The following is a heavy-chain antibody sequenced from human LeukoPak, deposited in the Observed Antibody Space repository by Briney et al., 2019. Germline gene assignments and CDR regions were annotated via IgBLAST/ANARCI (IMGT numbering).Heavy chain of an antibody. J-gene: IGHJ5*02. D-gene: IGHD1-26*01. CDR2: INHSGST. Sequence: SETLSLTCAVYGGSFSGYYRSWIRQPPGKGLEWIGEINHSGSTNYNPSLKSRVTISVDTWKNQFSLRLSSVTAADTAVYYCARGRWEPRFDPWGQGTLVTVSS. CDR3: ARGRWEPRFDP. CDR1: GGSFSGYY. V-gene: IGHV4-34*01.